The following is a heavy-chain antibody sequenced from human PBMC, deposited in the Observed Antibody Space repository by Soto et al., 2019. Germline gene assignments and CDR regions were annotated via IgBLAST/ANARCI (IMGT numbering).Heavy chain of an antibody. CDR2: IYHSGST. J-gene: IGHJ6*02. CDR1: GGSISSSNW. CDR3: AREVEQQLVRPPNYYYGMDV. D-gene: IGHD6-13*01. Sequence: SETLSLTCAVSGGSISSSNWWSWVRQPPGKGLEWIGEIYHSGSTNYNPSLKSRVTISVDKSKNQFSLKLSSVTAADTAVYYCAREVEQQLVRPPNYYYGMDVWGQGTTVTVSS. V-gene: IGHV4-4*02.